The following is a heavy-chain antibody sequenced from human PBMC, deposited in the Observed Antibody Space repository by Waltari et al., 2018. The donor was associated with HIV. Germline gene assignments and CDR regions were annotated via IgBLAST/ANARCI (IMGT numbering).Heavy chain of an antibody. V-gene: IGHV3-74*01. Sequence: EVQLVESGGDLVQPGGSLRLSCAASGFNFRSYWMHWIRQIPGKGLVWVSHISTDGGDTSYLESVKGRFTISRDNAKNTLYLQMNSLRVEDTAIYYCTRDLSTYGHEFDYWGQGTLVTVAS. J-gene: IGHJ4*02. CDR3: TRDLSTYGHEFDY. CDR1: GFNFRSYW. CDR2: ISTDGGDT. D-gene: IGHD3-16*01.